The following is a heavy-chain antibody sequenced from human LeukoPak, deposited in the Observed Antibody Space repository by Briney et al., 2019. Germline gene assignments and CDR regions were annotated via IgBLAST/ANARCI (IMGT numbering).Heavy chain of an antibody. D-gene: IGHD2-2*01. CDR2: IYHSGST. CDR3: ARRPALNYYMDV. CDR1: GYSISSGYY. V-gene: IGHV4-38-2*01. Sequence: SETRSLTCAVSGYSISSGYYWGWIRQPPGKGLEWIGSIYHSGSTYYNPSLKSRVTISVDTSKNQFSLKLSSVTAADTAVYYCARRPALNYYMDVWGKGTTVTVSS. J-gene: IGHJ6*03.